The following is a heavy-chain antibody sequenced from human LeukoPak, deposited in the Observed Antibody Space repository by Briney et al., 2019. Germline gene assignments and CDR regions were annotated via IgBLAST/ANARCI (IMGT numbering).Heavy chain of an antibody. CDR3: ASLYGSGSANY. CDR2: IFGGTT. CDR1: GGSIRSYF. D-gene: IGHD3-10*01. Sequence: PSETLSLTCTVSGGSIRSYFWNWIRQPPGKGLEWIGYIFGGTTKYNPSLKSRVTISVDTSKSQFSLKLTSVTAADTAVYFCASLYGSGSANYWGQGTLVTVSP. J-gene: IGHJ4*02. V-gene: IGHV4-4*09.